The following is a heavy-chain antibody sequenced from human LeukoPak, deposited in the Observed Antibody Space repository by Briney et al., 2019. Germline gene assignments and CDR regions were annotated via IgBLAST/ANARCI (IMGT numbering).Heavy chain of an antibody. V-gene: IGHV3-23*01. D-gene: IGHD3-16*02. CDR3: AREEHYRRYFAL. CDR2: ISGSGGST. CDR1: GGSISSYH. Sequence: PSETLSLTCTVSGGSISSYHWSWVRQAPGKGLEWVSGISGSGGSTYYADSVKGRFTISRDNSKNTLYLQMNTLRAEDTAVYFCAREEHYRRYFALWGRGTLVTVSS. J-gene: IGHJ2*01.